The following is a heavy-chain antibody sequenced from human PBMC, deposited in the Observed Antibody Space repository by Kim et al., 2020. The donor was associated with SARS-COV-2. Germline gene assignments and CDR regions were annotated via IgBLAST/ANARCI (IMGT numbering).Heavy chain of an antibody. CDR3: ARDDADRTGEYYFDY. V-gene: IGHV1-69*13. J-gene: IGHJ4*02. D-gene: IGHD3-16*01. Sequence: SVKVSCKASVGTFSSYAISWVRQAPGQGLEWMGGIIPIFGTANYAQKFQGRVTLTADESTSTAYMELSSLSSEDPAVYYFARDDADRTGEYYFDYWGQG. CDR1: VGTFSSYA. CDR2: IIPIFGTA.